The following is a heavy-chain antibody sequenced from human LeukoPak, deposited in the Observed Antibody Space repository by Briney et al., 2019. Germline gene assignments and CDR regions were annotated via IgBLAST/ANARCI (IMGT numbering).Heavy chain of an antibody. CDR2: IRTYNGDT. CDR1: GYNFIKFG. Sequence: GASVKVSCKASGYNFIKFGLTWVRQAPGQGLEWMGWIRTYNGDTNYAQNLQGRVTMTTDTSTSTAYMELRSLRSDDTAIYYCATGRSSDYGDFPSFDYWGQGTLVTVSS. CDR3: ATGRSSDYGDFPSFDY. D-gene: IGHD4-17*01. J-gene: IGHJ4*02. V-gene: IGHV1-18*01.